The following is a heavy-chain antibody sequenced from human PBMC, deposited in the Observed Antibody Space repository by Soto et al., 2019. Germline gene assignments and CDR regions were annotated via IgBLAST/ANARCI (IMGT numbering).Heavy chain of an antibody. V-gene: IGHV1-8*01. CDR1: GYTFTTYD. CDR3: ARGSSCSGGGCYLDS. J-gene: IGHJ4*02. D-gene: IGHD2-15*01. CDR2: MHPNSGKT. Sequence: ASVKVSCKASGYTFTTYDINWVRQATGQGLEWMGWMHPNSGKTGYAQKFQGRVTVTRNTSMTTAYMELSSLRSEDTAVYYCARGSSCSGGGCYLDSWGQGTLVTVSS.